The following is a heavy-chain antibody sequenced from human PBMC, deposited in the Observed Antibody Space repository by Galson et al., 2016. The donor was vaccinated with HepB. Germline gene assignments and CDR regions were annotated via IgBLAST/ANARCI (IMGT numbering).Heavy chain of an antibody. D-gene: IGHD3-16*01. CDR3: TTLLVGLGGAGY. Sequence: SETLSLTCTVSGDSVDGGLYHWIWVRQPAGKGLEWMGHTYYGQGNRYSPSLKSRVSISIDTSKNQFSLTLTSVTAADTAIYYCTTLLVGLGGAGYWGQGILVTASS. CDR2: TYYGQGN. CDR1: GDSVDGGLYH. J-gene: IGHJ4*02. V-gene: IGHV4-61*01.